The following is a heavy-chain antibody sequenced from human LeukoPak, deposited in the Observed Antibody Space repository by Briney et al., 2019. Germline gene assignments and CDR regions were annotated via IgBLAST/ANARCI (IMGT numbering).Heavy chain of an antibody. CDR1: GFTFSSYA. J-gene: IGHJ6*03. D-gene: IGHD2-2*01. CDR3: ARVFYELLSTGHMDV. Sequence: GGSLRLSCAASGFTFSSYAMSWVRQAPGKGLEWVSAISGSGGSSYYADSVKGRFTISRDNAKNSLYLQMNSLRAEDTAVYYCARVFYELLSTGHMDVWGKGTTVTVSS. V-gene: IGHV3-23*01. CDR2: ISGSGGSS.